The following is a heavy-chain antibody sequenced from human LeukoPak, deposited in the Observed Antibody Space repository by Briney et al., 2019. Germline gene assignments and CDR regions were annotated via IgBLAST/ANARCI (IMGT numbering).Heavy chain of an antibody. J-gene: IGHJ6*02. Sequence: ASVKVSCKASGYTFTSYDINWVRQATGQGLEWMGWMNPNSGNTGYAQKFQGRVTMTRNTSISTAYMELSSLRSEDTAVYYCARGSRFLEWLLLDYYYGMDVWGQGTTVTVSS. D-gene: IGHD3-3*01. CDR2: MNPNSGNT. CDR1: GYTFTSYD. CDR3: ARGSRFLEWLLLDYYYGMDV. V-gene: IGHV1-8*01.